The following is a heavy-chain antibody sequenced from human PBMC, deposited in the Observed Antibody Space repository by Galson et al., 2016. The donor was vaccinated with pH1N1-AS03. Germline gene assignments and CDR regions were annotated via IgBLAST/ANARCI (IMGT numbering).Heavy chain of an antibody. CDR2: FYYIANT. D-gene: IGHD1-26*01. V-gene: IGHV4-59*12. Sequence: SETLSLTCTVSGGSIGVSYWSWIRQSPGRGVEWIGYFYYIANTKYNPSLKSRVTISIDTSRNQFSLNLASVTAADTAVYYCARTAVSIPGTREWYFDLWGRGSLVTVSS. J-gene: IGHJ2*01. CDR3: ARTAVSIPGTREWYFDL. CDR1: GGSIGVSY.